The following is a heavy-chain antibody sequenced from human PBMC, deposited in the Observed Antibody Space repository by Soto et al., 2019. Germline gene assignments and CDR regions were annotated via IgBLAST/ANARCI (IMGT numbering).Heavy chain of an antibody. V-gene: IGHV3-23*01. CDR2: ISGGGDTT. D-gene: IGHD3-10*01. Sequence: EVQLLESGGGLVQPGGSLRLSCAASGFTFNNYAMTWVRQAPGKGLEWVSAISGGGDTTSYADSVKGRFTVSRDGSKNTEYLEMGSLRAEDTALYYSAKGRGGSGSLTPRVDFWGQGTLVTVSS. CDR1: GFTFNNYA. J-gene: IGHJ4*02. CDR3: AKGRGGSGSLTPRVDF.